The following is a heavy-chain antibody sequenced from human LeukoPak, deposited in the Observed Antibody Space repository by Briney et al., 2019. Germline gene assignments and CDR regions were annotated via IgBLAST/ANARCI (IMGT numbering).Heavy chain of an antibody. CDR1: GYTFTGYY. D-gene: IGHD3-3*01. Sequence: ASVKVSCKASGYTFTGYYMHWVRQAPGQGLEWVGWINPNSGGTNYAQKFQGRVTMTRDTSISTAYMELSRLRSDDTAVYYCARDSGYYDFWSGYYSGPRDFDYWGQGTLVTVSS. CDR2: INPNSGGT. J-gene: IGHJ4*02. CDR3: ARDSGYYDFWSGYYSGPRDFDY. V-gene: IGHV1-2*02.